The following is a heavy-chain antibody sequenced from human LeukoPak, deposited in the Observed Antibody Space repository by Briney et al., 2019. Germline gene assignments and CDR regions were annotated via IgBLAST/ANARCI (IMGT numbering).Heavy chain of an antibody. J-gene: IGHJ4*02. Sequence: ASVTVSCTASGSTFTSYGISWVRQAPGQGLEWMGWISAYNGNTNYAQKLQGRVTMTTETSTSTAYMELRSLRSDDTAVYYCARGSEGDSSGHYGLGYWGQGTLVTVSS. CDR1: GSTFTSYG. CDR2: ISAYNGNT. CDR3: ARGSEGDSSGHYGLGY. D-gene: IGHD3-22*01. V-gene: IGHV1-18*01.